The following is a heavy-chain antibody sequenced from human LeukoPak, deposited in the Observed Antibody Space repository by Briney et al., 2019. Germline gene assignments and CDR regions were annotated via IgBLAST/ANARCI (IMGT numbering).Heavy chain of an antibody. J-gene: IGHJ4*02. CDR2: ISGSTIS. Sequence: QTGGSLRLSCAASGFTFGSYGMSWVRQAPGKGLEWVTGISGSTISYGDSVKGRFTISRDNSKNTLFLQMNSLRVEDTAIYYCARGTVAPDNWGQGTLVTVSS. D-gene: IGHD4-4*01. V-gene: IGHV3-23*01. CDR3: ARGTVAPDN. CDR1: GFTFGSYG.